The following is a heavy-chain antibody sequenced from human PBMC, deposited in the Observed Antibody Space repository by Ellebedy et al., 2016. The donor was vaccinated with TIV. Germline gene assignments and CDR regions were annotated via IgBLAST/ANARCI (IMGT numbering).Heavy chain of an antibody. CDR3: TKDLTPGGADV. CDR1: GFTFSKYA. J-gene: IGHJ3*01. CDR2: ISGSGDST. Sequence: GESLKISCAASGFTFSKYAMAWVRQAPGKGLEWVSLISGSGDSTYYADSVKGRFTISRDNSKNTLYVQMNSLRAEDTALYYCTKDLTPGGADVWGQGTMVTVSS. V-gene: IGHV3-23*01. D-gene: IGHD2-2*01.